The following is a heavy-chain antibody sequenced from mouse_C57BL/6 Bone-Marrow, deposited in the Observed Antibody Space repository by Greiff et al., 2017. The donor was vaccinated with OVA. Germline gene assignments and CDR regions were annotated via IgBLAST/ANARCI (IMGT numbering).Heavy chain of an antibody. Sequence: VQLQQPGPELVKPGASVKISCKASGYAFSSSWMNWVKQRPGQGLEWIGRIYPGDGDTNYNGKFKGKATLTADKSSSTAYMQRSSLTSEDSAVYFCARYPGYYYGSIYWGQGTLLTVSA. V-gene: IGHV1-82*01. D-gene: IGHD1-1*01. J-gene: IGHJ3*01. CDR3: ARYPGYYYGSIY. CDR1: GYAFSSSW. CDR2: IYPGDGDT.